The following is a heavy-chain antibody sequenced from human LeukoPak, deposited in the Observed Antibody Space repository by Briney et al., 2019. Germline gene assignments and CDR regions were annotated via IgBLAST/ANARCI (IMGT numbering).Heavy chain of an antibody. V-gene: IGHV3-23*01. CDR1: GFTFSSYA. J-gene: IGHJ4*02. CDR2: ISGSGGST. D-gene: IGHD6-13*01. CDR3: AKKPSYSSSWYFDY. Sequence: PGGSLRLSCAASGFTFSSYAMSWVRQAPGKGLEWVSAISGSGGSTYYTDSVKGRFTISRDNSKNTLYLQMNSLRAEDTAVYYCAKKPSYSSSWYFDYWGQGTLVTVSS.